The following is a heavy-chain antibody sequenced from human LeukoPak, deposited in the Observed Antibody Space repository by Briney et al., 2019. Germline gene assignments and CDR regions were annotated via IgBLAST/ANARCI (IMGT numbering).Heavy chain of an antibody. V-gene: IGHV5-10-1*01. D-gene: IGHD6-13*01. CDR3: ARQSGSSWVA. CDR1: GSIFTSYW. Sequence: GASLQISCKGSGSIFTSYWISWVRQLPGKGLEWMGMIDPSDSYTNYSPSFQGHVTISADKSISTAYLQWSSLKASDTAMYYCARQSGSSWVAWGQGTLVTVSS. J-gene: IGHJ5*02. CDR2: IDPSDSYT.